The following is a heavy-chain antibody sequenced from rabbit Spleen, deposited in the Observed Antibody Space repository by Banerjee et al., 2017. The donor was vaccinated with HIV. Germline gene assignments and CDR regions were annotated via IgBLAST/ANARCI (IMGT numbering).Heavy chain of an antibody. Sequence: QQQLEESGGGLVKPGGTLTLTCTTSGFSFSSDYYMCWVRQAPGKGLECIACIYGGSSGSTYYASWAKGRFTISKTSSTTVTLQMTSLTAADTATYFCARDLDGVIGWNFGLWGPGTLVTVS. CDR2: IYGGSSGST. CDR1: GFSFSSDYY. D-gene: IGHD1-1*01. CDR3: ARDLDGVIGWNFGL. J-gene: IGHJ4*01. V-gene: IGHV1S45*01.